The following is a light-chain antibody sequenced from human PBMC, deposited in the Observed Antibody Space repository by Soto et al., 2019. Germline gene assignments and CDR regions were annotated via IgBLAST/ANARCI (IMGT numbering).Light chain of an antibody. Sequence: EVVMTQSPATLSVSPGEGATLSCRASQSVRSNLAWYQKKPGQSHRILIYGASTRATAVPARFSGSGSGTEFTLNISSLQSEELAVYYGQQYDNWPLTFGGGTQVEIK. V-gene: IGKV3-15*01. J-gene: IGKJ4*01. CDR1: QSVRSN. CDR2: GAS. CDR3: QQYDNWPLT.